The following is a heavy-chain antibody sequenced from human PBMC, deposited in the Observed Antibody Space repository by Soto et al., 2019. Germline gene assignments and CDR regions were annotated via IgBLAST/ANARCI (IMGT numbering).Heavy chain of an antibody. CDR1: GDSVSSNSAA. CDR2: TYYRSKWYN. V-gene: IGHV6-1*01. D-gene: IGHD6-13*01. J-gene: IGHJ6*02. Sequence: SQTLSLTCAISGDSVSSNSAAWNWIRQSPSRGLEWLGRTYYRSKWYNDYAVSVKSRITINPDTSKNQFSLQLNSVTPEDTAVYYCARGYSSSWYPNYYYYGMDVWGQGTKVTVSS. CDR3: ARGYSSSWYPNYYYYGMDV.